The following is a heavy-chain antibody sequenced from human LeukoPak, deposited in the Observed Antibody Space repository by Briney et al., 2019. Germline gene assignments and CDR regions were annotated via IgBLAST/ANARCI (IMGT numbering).Heavy chain of an antibody. Sequence: ASVKLCFKASGYTFTGFHMHWVRQAPAQGLEWVGGTDSNSDGTSNAQTFQGRVTMTRDTSISTAYMELSEMRSDDTAVYYCARGGNIYSDYYFDYWGQGPLVTVSS. CDR2: TDSNSDGT. J-gene: IGHJ4*02. CDR1: GYTFTGFH. D-gene: IGHD4-11*01. CDR3: ARGGNIYSDYYFDY. V-gene: IGHV1-2*02.